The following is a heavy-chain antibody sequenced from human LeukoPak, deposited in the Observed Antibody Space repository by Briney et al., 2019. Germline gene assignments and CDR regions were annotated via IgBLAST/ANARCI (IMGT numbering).Heavy chain of an antibody. V-gene: IGHV3-74*01. CDR1: GFTFSSYW. Sequence: GGSLRLSCAASGFTFSSYWMRWVRQAPGKGLVWVSRINSDGSSTSYADSVKGRFTISRDNSKDTLYLQMNSLRAEDTAVYYCARDKTYYDILTGYFFYYFDYWGQGTLVTVSS. CDR3: ARDKTYYDILTGYFFYYFDY. D-gene: IGHD3-9*01. CDR2: INSDGSST. J-gene: IGHJ4*02.